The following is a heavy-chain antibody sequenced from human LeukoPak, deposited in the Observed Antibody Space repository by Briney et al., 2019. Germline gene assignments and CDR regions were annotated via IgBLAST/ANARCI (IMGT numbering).Heavy chain of an antibody. J-gene: IGHJ5*02. CDR3: ARERRGITGTEWFDP. D-gene: IGHD1-20*01. CDR2: ISWNSDST. V-gene: IGHV3-20*04. Sequence: PGGSLRLSCEGSGFTFGDYGMSWVRQAPGKGPEWVAGISWNSDSTGYPDSVKGRFTISRDNAKNSLYLQMNSLRVEDTALYYCARERRGITGTEWFDPWGQGTLVTVSS. CDR1: GFTFGDYG.